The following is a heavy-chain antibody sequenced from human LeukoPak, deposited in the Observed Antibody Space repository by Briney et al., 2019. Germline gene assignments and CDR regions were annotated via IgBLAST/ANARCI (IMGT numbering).Heavy chain of an antibody. V-gene: IGHV4-59*12. D-gene: IGHD3-10*01. CDR3: ARVRYYGSGSYYSCFDY. J-gene: IGHJ4*02. CDR2: IYYSGST. Sequence: SETLSLTCTVSGGSISSYYWSWIRQPPGKGLEWIGYIYYSGSTNYNPSLKSRVTISVDTSKNQFSLKLSSVTAADTAVYYCARVRYYGSGSYYSCFDYWCQGTLVTVSS. CDR1: GGSISSYY.